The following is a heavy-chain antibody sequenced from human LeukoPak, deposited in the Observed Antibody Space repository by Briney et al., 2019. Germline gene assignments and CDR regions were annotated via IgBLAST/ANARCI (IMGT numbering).Heavy chain of an antibody. CDR2: IYPGDSDT. CDR1: GYRFTSYW. D-gene: IGHD3-22*01. Sequence: GESLQISCKGSGYRFTSYWIGWVRQMPGKGLEWMGIIYPGDSDTRYSPSFQGQVTISADKSISTAYLQWSSLKASDTAMYYCARAHAYYYDSSGYSYYFDYWGQGTLVTVSS. J-gene: IGHJ4*02. V-gene: IGHV5-51*01. CDR3: ARAHAYYYDSSGYSYYFDY.